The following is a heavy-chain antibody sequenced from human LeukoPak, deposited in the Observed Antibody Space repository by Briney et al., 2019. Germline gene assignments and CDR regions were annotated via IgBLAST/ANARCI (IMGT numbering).Heavy chain of an antibody. Sequence: GESLKISCKGSGYSFTSYWIGWVRLMPGKGLEWMGIIYPGDSDTRYSPSFQGQVTISADKSISTAYLQWSSLKASDTAMYYCARRHDYGDYAGPWYFDLWGRGTLVTVSS. D-gene: IGHD4-17*01. CDR3: ARRHDYGDYAGPWYFDL. CDR1: GYSFTSYW. V-gene: IGHV5-51*01. CDR2: IYPGDSDT. J-gene: IGHJ2*01.